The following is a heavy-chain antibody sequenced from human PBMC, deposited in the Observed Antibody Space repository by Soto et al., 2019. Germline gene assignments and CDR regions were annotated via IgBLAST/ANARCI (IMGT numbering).Heavy chain of an antibody. CDR3: ARDGDYDFWSGYHPGVYYYGMDV. D-gene: IGHD3-3*01. CDR1: GYTFTSYG. CDR2: ISAYNGNT. V-gene: IGHV1-18*01. Sequence: ASVKVSCKASGYTFTSYGISWVRQAPGQGLEWMGWISAYNGNTNYAQKLQGRVTVTTDTSTSTAYVELRSLRSDDTAVYYCARDGDYDFWSGYHPGVYYYGMDVWGQGTTVTVSS. J-gene: IGHJ6*02.